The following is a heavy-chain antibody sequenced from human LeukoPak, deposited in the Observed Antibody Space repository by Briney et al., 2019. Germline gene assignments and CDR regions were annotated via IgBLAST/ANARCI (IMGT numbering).Heavy chain of an antibody. CDR3: ARHWAKKGGIDY. CDR1: GCSFASYW. Sequence: GESLKISCTGSGCSFASYWIAWVRQMPGRGLEWMGIIYPGDSHTVYSPSFQGQVTISADKSISTAYLQWSLKASDSAVYFCARHWAKKGGIDYWGQGTLVTVSS. V-gene: IGHV5-51*01. CDR2: IYPGDSHT. D-gene: IGHD3-16*01. J-gene: IGHJ4*02.